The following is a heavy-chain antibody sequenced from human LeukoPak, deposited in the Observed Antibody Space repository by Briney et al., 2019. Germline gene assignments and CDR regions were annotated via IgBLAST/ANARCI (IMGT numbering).Heavy chain of an antibody. Sequence: GGSLRLSCAASGFTFKNYNMKWVRQAPGKGLEWVSYISSSSSTIHYADSVRGRFTISRDNAQNSLYLQMNSLRAEDTAVYYCARVVWGGYRKDYWGQGTLVTVSS. J-gene: IGHJ4*02. CDR1: GFTFKNYN. CDR3: ARVVWGGYRKDY. CDR2: ISSSSSTI. D-gene: IGHD3-16*02. V-gene: IGHV3-48*01.